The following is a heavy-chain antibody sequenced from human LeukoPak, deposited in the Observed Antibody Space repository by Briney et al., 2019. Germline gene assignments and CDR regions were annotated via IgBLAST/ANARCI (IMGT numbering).Heavy chain of an antibody. D-gene: IGHD6-6*01. Sequence: GRSLRLSCAASGFTFDDYAMHWVRQAPGKGLEWVAVISYDGSNKYYADSVKGRFTISRDNSKNTLYLQMNSLRAEDTAVYYCARDRAARGSSIPYWGQGTLVTVSS. V-gene: IGHV3-30-3*01. CDR3: ARDRAARGSSIPY. CDR2: ISYDGSNK. J-gene: IGHJ4*02. CDR1: GFTFDDYA.